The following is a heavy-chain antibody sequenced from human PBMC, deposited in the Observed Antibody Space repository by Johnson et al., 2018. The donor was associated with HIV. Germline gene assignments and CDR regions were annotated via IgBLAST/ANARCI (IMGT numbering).Heavy chain of an antibody. Sequence: QVQLVESGGGVVQPGGSLRLSCAASGFTFSDYYMSWIRQAPGKGLEWVSYISSSGSTIYYADSVKGRFTIPRDNAKNSLYLQMNSLRAEDTAVYYCARDKFTGRQWLSYDDAFDIWGQGTMVTVSS. V-gene: IGHV3-11*04. J-gene: IGHJ3*02. D-gene: IGHD6-19*01. CDR3: ARDKFTGRQWLSYDDAFDI. CDR1: GFTFSDYY. CDR2: ISSSGSTI.